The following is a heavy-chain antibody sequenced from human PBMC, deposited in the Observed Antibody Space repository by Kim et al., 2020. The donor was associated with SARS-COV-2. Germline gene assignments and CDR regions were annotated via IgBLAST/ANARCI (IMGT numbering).Heavy chain of an antibody. J-gene: IGHJ6*03. V-gene: IGHV4-39*01. D-gene: IGHD6-19*01. Sequence: SETLSLTCTVSGGSISSSSYYWGWIRQPPGKGLEWIGTTYYSGNIYYNPSLKSRVTISVDTSKNQFSLKLSSVTAADTAVYYCVRHQRYSSGWYVAHYYSYMAVWGKGTTVTVSS. CDR2: TYYSGNI. CDR3: VRHQRYSSGWYVAHYYSYMAV. CDR1: GGSISSSSYY.